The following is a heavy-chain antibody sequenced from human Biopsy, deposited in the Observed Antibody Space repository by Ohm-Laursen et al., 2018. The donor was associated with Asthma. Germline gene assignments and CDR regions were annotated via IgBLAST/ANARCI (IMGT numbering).Heavy chain of an antibody. CDR1: GYTFNNAG. J-gene: IGHJ6*02. Sequence: ASVKVSCKTSGYTFNNAGITWVRQAPGQGLEWMGWISVYNGNTKVAQKLRDRVTMTTDTSTSTAYMELRSLRSDDTAVYFCARAVDYSHYYGIDVWGQGTTVTVS. V-gene: IGHV1-18*01. CDR2: ISVYNGNT. CDR3: ARAVDYSHYYGIDV. D-gene: IGHD3-10*01.